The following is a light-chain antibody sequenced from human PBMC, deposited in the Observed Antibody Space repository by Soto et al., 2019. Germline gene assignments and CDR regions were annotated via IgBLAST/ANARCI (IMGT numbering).Light chain of an antibody. CDR2: GAS. V-gene: IGKV3-20*01. J-gene: IGKJ1*01. Sequence: EIVLTQSPGTLSLSPGERATLSCRASQSVSSSYFAWYQQKPGQAPRLLIYGASSRATGIPDRFSGAGSGTDFTLTIGRLEPEDFAVYYCQQYGTSPRTFGQGTKVDTK. CDR1: QSVSSSY. CDR3: QQYGTSPRT.